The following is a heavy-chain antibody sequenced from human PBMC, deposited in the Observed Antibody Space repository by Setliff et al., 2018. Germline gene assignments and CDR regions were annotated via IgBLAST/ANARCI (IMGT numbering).Heavy chain of an antibody. Sequence: LRLSCAASEFRFSNYNMNWVRQAPGKGLEWVASISPSGSFIYYADSVKGRFTISRDNSRRSVLLQIDSLRVEDTAVYFCARMPTSGYYASPKYYMDVWGKGTTVTVSS. CDR2: ISPSGSFI. CDR3: ARMPTSGYYASPKYYMDV. V-gene: IGHV3-21*01. D-gene: IGHD3-22*01. J-gene: IGHJ6*03. CDR1: EFRFSNYN.